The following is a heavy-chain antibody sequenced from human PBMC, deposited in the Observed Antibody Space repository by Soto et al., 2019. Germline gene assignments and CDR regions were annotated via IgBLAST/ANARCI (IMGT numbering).Heavy chain of an antibody. Sequence: ASVKVSCKASGYTFTSYAMHWVRQAPGQRLEWMGWINAGNGNTKYSPKFQGRVTITRDTSASTAYMELSSLRSEDTAVYYCARLAVAGSSDALDIWGQGTMVTVSS. CDR2: INAGNGNT. CDR1: GYTFTSYA. J-gene: IGHJ3*02. V-gene: IGHV1-3*01. D-gene: IGHD6-19*01. CDR3: ARLAVAGSSDALDI.